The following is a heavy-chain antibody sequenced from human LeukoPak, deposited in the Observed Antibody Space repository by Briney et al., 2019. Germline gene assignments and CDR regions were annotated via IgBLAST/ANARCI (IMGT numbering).Heavy chain of an antibody. V-gene: IGHV3-11*01. CDR3: ARGRAYDSSGYYYPYYGMDV. CDR2: ISSSGSTI. Sequence: PGRSLRLSCAASRFTFSDYYMSWIRQAPGKGLEWVSFISSSGSTIYYADSVKGRFTISRDNAKNSLYLQMNSLRAEDTAVYYCARGRAYDSSGYYYPYYGMDVWGQGTTVTVSS. D-gene: IGHD3-22*01. CDR1: RFTFSDYY. J-gene: IGHJ6*02.